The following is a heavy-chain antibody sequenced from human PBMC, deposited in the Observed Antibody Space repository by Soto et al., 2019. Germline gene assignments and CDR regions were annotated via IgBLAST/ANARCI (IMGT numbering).Heavy chain of an antibody. J-gene: IGHJ4*02. Sequence: QVHLVQSGAEVKKPGSSVKVSCKASGGPFRNDILTWVRQAPGQGLEWMGRIVSLLNTATYAQKFQGRLTITADRSTGTAYMELNSLRSEDTAVYYCARNSPIGSTFSGYDAFDYWGQGTLVTVSS. CDR3: ARNSPIGSTFSGYDAFDY. D-gene: IGHD5-12*01. CDR1: GGPFRNDI. V-gene: IGHV1-69*08. CDR2: IVSLLNTA.